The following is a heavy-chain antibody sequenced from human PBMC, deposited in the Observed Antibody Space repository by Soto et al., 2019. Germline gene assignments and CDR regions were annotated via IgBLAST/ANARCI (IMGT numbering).Heavy chain of an antibody. V-gene: IGHV4-39*01. D-gene: IGHD3-22*01. Sequence: SETLSLTCTVSGGSISSSSYYWGWIRQPPGKGLEWIGSIYYSGSTYYNPSLKSRVTISVDTSKNQFSLKLSSVTAADTAVYYCARHGYYDSSGKYFDYWGQGTLVTVSS. CDR3: ARHGYYDSSGKYFDY. CDR1: GGSISSSSYY. CDR2: IYYSGST. J-gene: IGHJ4*02.